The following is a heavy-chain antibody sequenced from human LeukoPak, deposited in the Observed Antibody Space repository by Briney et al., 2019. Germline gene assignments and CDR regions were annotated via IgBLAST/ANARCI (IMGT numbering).Heavy chain of an antibody. CDR3: ARDSLAYFGATYYFDY. CDR2: IKQDGSEK. V-gene: IGHV3-7*03. Sequence: GGSLRLSCVASGFTFSTYWMSWVRQAPGKGLEWVANIKQDGSEKYYVDSVKGRFTISRDNAKNSLYLQMNSLRAEDTAVYYCARDSLAYFGATYYFDYWGQGTLVTVSS. CDR1: GFTFSTYW. D-gene: IGHD3-10*01. J-gene: IGHJ4*02.